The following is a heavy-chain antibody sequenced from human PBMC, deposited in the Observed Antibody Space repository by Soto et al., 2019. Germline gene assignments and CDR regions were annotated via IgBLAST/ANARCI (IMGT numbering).Heavy chain of an antibody. D-gene: IGHD2-15*01. CDR1: GGSISSDY. V-gene: IGHV4-59*01. CDR3: ARVEGCSGGSCYRIDY. J-gene: IGHJ4*02. CDR2: IYYSGST. Sequence: SETLSLTCTDSGGSISSDYWSWIRQPRGKGLEWIGYIYYSGSTNYNPSLKSRVTISVDTSKNQFSLKLSSVTAADTAVYYCARVEGCSGGSCYRIDYWGQGTLVTVSS.